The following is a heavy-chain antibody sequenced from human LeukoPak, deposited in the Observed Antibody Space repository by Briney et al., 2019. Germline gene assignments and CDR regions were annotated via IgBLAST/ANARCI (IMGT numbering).Heavy chain of an antibody. CDR1: GFTFSSYA. D-gene: IGHD1-26*01. CDR3: AREGWELPAGY. CDR2: ISYDGSNK. Sequence: PGGSLRLSCAASGFTFSSYAMHWVRQAPGKGLEWVAVISYDGSNKYYADSVKGRFTISRDNSKNTLYLQMNSLRAEDTAVYYCAREGWELPAGYWGQGTLVTVSS. J-gene: IGHJ4*02. V-gene: IGHV3-30-3*01.